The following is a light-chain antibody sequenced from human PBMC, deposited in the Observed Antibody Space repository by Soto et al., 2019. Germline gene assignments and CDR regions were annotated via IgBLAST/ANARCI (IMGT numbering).Light chain of an antibody. CDR1: RDINNF. Sequence: DSQMTQSLSSLSASVGDRVTITCRASRDINNFLAWFQQKPGKAPKTLIYGASSLHSGVPSRFSGSGSGTDFTLTISSLQPDDVATYYCQHYDGYPQTFGQGTRLEIK. J-gene: IGKJ5*01. CDR2: GAS. CDR3: QHYDGYPQT. V-gene: IGKV1-16*01.